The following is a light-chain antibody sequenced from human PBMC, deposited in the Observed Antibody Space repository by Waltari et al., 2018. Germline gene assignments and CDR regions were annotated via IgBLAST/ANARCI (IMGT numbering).Light chain of an antibody. Sequence: DIQMTQSPSPLSASVGDRVTITCRASQDISTFLAWFQQKPGKAPKSLMYTAFSLQTGVPSRFSGSGSGTNFTLTSSSLQPEDFATYFCQQYHSFPLTFGPGTK. CDR2: TAF. CDR3: QQYHSFPLT. CDR1: QDISTF. J-gene: IGKJ3*01. V-gene: IGKV1-16*01.